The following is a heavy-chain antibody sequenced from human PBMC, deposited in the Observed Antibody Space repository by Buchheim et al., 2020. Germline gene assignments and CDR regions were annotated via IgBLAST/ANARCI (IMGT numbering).Heavy chain of an antibody. CDR1: AFTFSNYW. Sequence: EVQLVESGGGLVQPGGSLRLSCAASAFTFSNYWMHWVRQAPGKGLVWVARINTDESTTNYADSVKGRFTVSRDNAKNPLYLQMNSLRADDTAVYYCTRDLILGSGSSDSWGQGTL. V-gene: IGHV3-74*01. D-gene: IGHD3-10*01. CDR3: TRDLILGSGSSDS. J-gene: IGHJ4*02. CDR2: INTDESTT.